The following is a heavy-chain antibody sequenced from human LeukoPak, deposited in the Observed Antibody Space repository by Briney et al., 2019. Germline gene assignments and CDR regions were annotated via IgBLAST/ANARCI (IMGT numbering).Heavy chain of an antibody. CDR3: ARDQASSSSSPY. J-gene: IGHJ4*02. Sequence: GGSLRLSCAASGMTVSSNYIMWVRQPPGKGLEWVSSIYTGGSTYYADAVKGRFTISRDNSKNTVNLQMNSLRAENTAVYYCARDQASSSSSPYWGQGTLVTVSS. D-gene: IGHD2-2*01. CDR2: IYTGGST. V-gene: IGHV3-66*01. CDR1: GMTVSSNY.